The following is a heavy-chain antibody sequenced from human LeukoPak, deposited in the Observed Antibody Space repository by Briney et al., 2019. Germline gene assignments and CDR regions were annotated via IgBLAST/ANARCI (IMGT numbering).Heavy chain of an antibody. CDR3: ARWFTTTSCDSDILSSFHHRGLDV. V-gene: IGHV1-2*02. D-gene: IGHD3-9*01. CDR1: AYGFTGTN. J-gene: IGHJ6*02. Sequence: ASVKVSCKASAYGFTGTNMHWGRQAPGQGLEWMGWINPNSGGTNYAQKFQGRVTMTRDTSISTAYMELSRLTSDDTDVYYCARWFTTTSCDSDILSSFHHRGLDVWGQGTTVTVSS. CDR2: INPNSGGT.